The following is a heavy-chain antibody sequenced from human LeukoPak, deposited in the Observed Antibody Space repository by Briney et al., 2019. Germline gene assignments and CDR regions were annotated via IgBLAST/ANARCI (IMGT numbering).Heavy chain of an antibody. CDR1: GYSFTSYW. V-gene: IGHV5-51*01. J-gene: IGHJ6*02. CDR3: ARHRFDGSEKYYGMDV. CDR2: IYPGDSDT. Sequence: GESLQISCKGSGYSFTSYWIGWVRQMPGKGLEWMGIIYPGDSDTRYSPSFQGQVTISADKSISTAYLQWSSVKASDTAMYYCARHRFDGSEKYYGMDVWGQGTTVTVSS. D-gene: IGHD3-10*01.